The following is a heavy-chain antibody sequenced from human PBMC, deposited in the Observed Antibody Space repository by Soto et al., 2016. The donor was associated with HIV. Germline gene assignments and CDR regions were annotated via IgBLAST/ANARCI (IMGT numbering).Heavy chain of an antibody. CDR3: TKPSPYCNGDCRYYFDY. J-gene: IGHJ4*02. Sequence: EVQLLESGGGLIQPGGSLRLSCAASGFTFNNFAMTWVRQAPGKGPEWVSTISGSGDSTYYADSVKGRFTISRDNSRNTLYLQMNSLRAEDTAVYYCTKPSPYCNGDCRYYFDYWGQGTLVTVSS. V-gene: IGHV3-23*01. CDR1: GFTFNNFA. CDR2: ISGSGDST. D-gene: IGHD2-21*02.